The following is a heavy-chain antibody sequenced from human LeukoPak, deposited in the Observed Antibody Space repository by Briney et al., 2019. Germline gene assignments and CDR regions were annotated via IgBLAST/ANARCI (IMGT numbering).Heavy chain of an antibody. D-gene: IGHD2-21*02. CDR1: GFTFSSYG. Sequence: GGSLRLSCAASGFTFSSYGMHWVRQAPGKGLEWVAVISYDGSNKYYADSVKGRFTISRDNSKNTLYLQMNSLRAEDTAVYYCASGICGGDCYPSAAPYYYYGMDVWGQGTTVTVSS. V-gene: IGHV3-30*03. CDR2: ISYDGSNK. CDR3: ASGICGGDCYPSAAPYYYYGMDV. J-gene: IGHJ6*02.